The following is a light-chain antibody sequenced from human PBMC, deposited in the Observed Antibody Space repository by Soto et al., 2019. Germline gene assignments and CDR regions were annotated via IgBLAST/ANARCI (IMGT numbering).Light chain of an antibody. Sequence: EILLTQSPSTLSVSLGESATLSCRASQSVSSNLAWYQQKPGQAPRLLIYGASTRATGIPDRFSGSGSGTEFTLTISRLQSEDFLVYYCQKYNNWPRITVGQGTRLEIK. J-gene: IGKJ5*01. CDR2: GAS. CDR1: QSVSSN. V-gene: IGKV3-15*01. CDR3: QKYNNWPRIT.